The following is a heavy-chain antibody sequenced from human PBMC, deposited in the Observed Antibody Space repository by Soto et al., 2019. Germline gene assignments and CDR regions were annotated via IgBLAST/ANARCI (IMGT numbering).Heavy chain of an antibody. Sequence: ALVKVSCKASGYTFTSYDINWVRQATGQGLEWMGWMNPNSGNTGYAQKFQGRVTMTRNTSISTAYMELSSLRSEDTAVYYCASRPLGYCSSTSCSGGYYYYMDVWGKGTTVTVSS. V-gene: IGHV1-8*01. D-gene: IGHD2-2*01. CDR3: ASRPLGYCSSTSCSGGYYYYMDV. CDR2: MNPNSGNT. CDR1: GYTFTSYD. J-gene: IGHJ6*03.